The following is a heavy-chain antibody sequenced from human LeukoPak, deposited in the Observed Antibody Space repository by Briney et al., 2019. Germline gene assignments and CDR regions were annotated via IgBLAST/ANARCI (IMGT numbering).Heavy chain of an antibody. D-gene: IGHD1-26*01. CDR3: AKSPGSGSYHAFDI. CDR1: GFTFSSYA. CDR2: ISGSGGRT. J-gene: IGHJ3*02. V-gene: IGHV3-23*01. Sequence: GGSLRLSCAASGFTFSSYAMSWVRQAPGKGLEWVSAISGSGGRTYYADSVKGRFTISRDNSKNTLYLQMHSLRVEDTAVFYCAKSPGSGSYHAFDIWGQGTMVIVSS.